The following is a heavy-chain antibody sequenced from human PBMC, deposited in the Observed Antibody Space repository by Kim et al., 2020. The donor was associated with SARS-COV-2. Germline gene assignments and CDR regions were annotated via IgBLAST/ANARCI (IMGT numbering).Heavy chain of an antibody. CDR2: IYYSGST. V-gene: IGHV4-31*03. Sequence: SETLSLTCTVSGGSISSGGYYWSWIRQHPGKGLEWIGYIYYSGSTYYNPSLKSRVTISVETYKNQFSLKLSSVTVADTAEYYCARDFRQTDSPYGDYDYYFYGMDVWCRGTTVTV. CDR1: GGSISSGGYY. D-gene: IGHD4-17*01. J-gene: IGHJ6*02. CDR3: ARDFRQTDSPYGDYDYYFYGMDV.